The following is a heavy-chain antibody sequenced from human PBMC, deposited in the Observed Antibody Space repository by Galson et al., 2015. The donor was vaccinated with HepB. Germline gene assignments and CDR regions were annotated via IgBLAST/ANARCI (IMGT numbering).Heavy chain of an antibody. CDR2: IRSKANSYAT. CDR1: GFTFSGSA. Sequence: SLRLSCAASGFTFSGSAMHWVRQASGKGLEWVGRIRSKANSYATAYAASVKGRFTISSDDSKNTAYLQMNSLKTEDTAVYYCTRQPRDYYDSSGADYWGQGTLVTVSS. J-gene: IGHJ4*02. CDR3: TRQPRDYYDSSGADY. V-gene: IGHV3-73*01. D-gene: IGHD3-22*01.